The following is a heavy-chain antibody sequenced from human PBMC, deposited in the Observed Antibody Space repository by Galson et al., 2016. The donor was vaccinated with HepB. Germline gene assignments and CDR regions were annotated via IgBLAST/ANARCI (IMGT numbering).Heavy chain of an antibody. Sequence: SLRLSCAVSGSIFSGYWMSWVRQAPGEGLEWVANINPDGSQKYYVDSVRGRFTISRDNAKNSLFLYMNNVRADDTALYYCARGRYCSGGGCYQDYWGQGTLVTVSS. D-gene: IGHD2-15*01. CDR2: INPDGSQK. J-gene: IGHJ4*02. V-gene: IGHV3-7*03. CDR3: ARGRYCSGGGCYQDY. CDR1: GSIFSGYW.